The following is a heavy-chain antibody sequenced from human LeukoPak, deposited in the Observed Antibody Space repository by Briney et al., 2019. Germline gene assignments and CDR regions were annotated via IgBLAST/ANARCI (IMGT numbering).Heavy chain of an antibody. CDR1: GFTVITND. CDR3: ARGVEPLAANTLAY. Sequence: PGGSLRLSCAASGFTVITNDMTWVRQAPGKGLEWVTVLYRDGSTKYADSVQGRFTISRNNSKNTLYLEMNSLSPDDTAVYYCARGVEPLAANTLAYWGQGTLVTVSS. V-gene: IGHV3-53*01. J-gene: IGHJ4*02. CDR2: LYRDGST. D-gene: IGHD1-14*01.